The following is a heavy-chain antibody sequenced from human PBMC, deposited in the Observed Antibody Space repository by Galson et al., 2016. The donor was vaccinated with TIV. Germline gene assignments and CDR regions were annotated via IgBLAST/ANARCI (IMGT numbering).Heavy chain of an antibody. D-gene: IGHD3-16*01. V-gene: IGHV3-74*01. CDR3: ARLRGYYDEVDY. J-gene: IGHJ4*02. CDR2: INSDGSSS. Sequence: SLRLSCAASGFTFSSHAMDWVRQTPGKRLKWVSRINSDGSSSAYADSVTGRFTISRDNAQNTLFLPMNSLTAEDTAVYYCARLRGYYDEVDYWGQGTLVTVSS. CDR1: GFTFSSHA.